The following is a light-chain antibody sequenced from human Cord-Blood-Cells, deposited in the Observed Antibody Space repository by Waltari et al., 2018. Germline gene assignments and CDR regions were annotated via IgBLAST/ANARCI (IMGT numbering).Light chain of an antibody. J-gene: IGLJ2*01. Sequence: QSALTQPRAVSGSPGQSVTISCTGTSSHVGGYNYVSWYQQHPGNPPKPMIYDVSKRPSGVPDRFSGSKSGNTSSLTISGLQAEDEADYYCCSYAGSYTLVFGGGTKLTVL. CDR2: DVS. V-gene: IGLV2-11*01. CDR3: CSYAGSYTLV. CDR1: SSHVGGYNY.